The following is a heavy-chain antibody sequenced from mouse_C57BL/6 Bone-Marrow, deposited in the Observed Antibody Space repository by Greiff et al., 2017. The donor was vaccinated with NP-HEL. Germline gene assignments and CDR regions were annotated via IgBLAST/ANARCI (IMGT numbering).Heavy chain of an antibody. V-gene: IGHV1-15*01. CDR3: TRGDDGYVRWYFDV. CDR1: GYTFTDYE. D-gene: IGHD2-3*01. CDR2: IDPETGGT. J-gene: IGHJ1*03. Sequence: VKLMESGAELVRPGASVTLSCKASGYTFTDYEMHWVKQTPVHGLEWIGAIDPETGGTAYNQKFKGKAILTADKSSSTAYMELRSLTSEDSAVYYCTRGDDGYVRWYFDVWGTGTTVTVSS.